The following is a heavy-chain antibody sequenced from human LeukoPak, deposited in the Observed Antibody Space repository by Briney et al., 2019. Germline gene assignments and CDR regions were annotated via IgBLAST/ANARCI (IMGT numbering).Heavy chain of an antibody. J-gene: IGHJ4*02. CDR2: IRQDGSEK. CDR1: GFTFSSYA. CDR3: TRDRRYSDY. Sequence: PGGSLRLSCAASGFTFSSYAMSWVRQAPGKGLEWVANIRQDGSEKYYVDSVKGRFTISRDNAKNSLYLQMNSLRAEDTAVYYCTRDRRYSDYWGQGTLVTVSS. D-gene: IGHD1-26*01. V-gene: IGHV3-7*01.